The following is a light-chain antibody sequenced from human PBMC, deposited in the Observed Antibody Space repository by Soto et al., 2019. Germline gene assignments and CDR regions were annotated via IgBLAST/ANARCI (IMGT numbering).Light chain of an antibody. Sequence: IQMTQSPSSLSASVGDRVTITCRASQSISSYLNWYQQKPGKAPKLLIYAASSLQSGVPSRFSGSGSGTEFTLTISSLQPEDFATYYCQQASSFPPTFGQGTRLEIK. J-gene: IGKJ5*01. CDR3: QQASSFPPT. CDR1: QSISSY. V-gene: IGKV1-39*01. CDR2: AAS.